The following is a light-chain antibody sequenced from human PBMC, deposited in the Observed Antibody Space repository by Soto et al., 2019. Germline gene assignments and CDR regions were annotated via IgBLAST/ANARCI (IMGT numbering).Light chain of an antibody. CDR2: GAS. CDR3: QQYGSFPFT. V-gene: IGKV3-20*01. Sequence: EIVLTQSPGTLSLSPGERATLSCRASQRISSSYLAWYQQKPGQAPRLLIYGASGRATGIPDRFSGSGSGTDFTLTISRLEPEDFAVYSCQQYGSFPFTFGGGTKVDIK. CDR1: QRISSSY. J-gene: IGKJ4*01.